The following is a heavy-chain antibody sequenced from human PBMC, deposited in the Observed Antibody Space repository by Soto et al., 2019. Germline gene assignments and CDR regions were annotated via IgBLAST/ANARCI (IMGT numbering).Heavy chain of an antibody. CDR1: GGTCSSYA. CDR3: ARAILWRAIGDYYGMDV. J-gene: IGHJ6*02. CDR2: IIPIFGTA. D-gene: IGHD3-10*01. Sequence: QVQLVQSGAEVKKPGSSVKVSCKASGGTCSSYAISWVRQAPGQGLEWMGGIIPIFGTANYAQKFQGRVTITADESTSTAYMELSSLRSEDTAVYYCARAILWRAIGDYYGMDVWGQGTTVTVSS. V-gene: IGHV1-69*01.